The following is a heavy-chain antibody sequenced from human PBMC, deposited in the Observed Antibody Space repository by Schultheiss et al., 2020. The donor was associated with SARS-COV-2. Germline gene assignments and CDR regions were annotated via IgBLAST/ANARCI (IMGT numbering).Heavy chain of an antibody. D-gene: IGHD4-17*01. V-gene: IGHV4-39*07. CDR1: GGSININFYY. Sequence: SQTLSLTCSVSGGSININFYYWGWIRQTPGKGLEWVGSVSYSGSAFYNPSLRSRVTLSVDTSKNQFSLSLSSVTAADTAVYYCARSPPALNFGDYYFDHWGQGAVVTVSS. J-gene: IGHJ4*02. CDR3: ARSPPALNFGDYYFDH. CDR2: VSYSGSA.